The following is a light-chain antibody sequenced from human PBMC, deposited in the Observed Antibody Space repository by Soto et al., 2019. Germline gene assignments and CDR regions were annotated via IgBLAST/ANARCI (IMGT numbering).Light chain of an antibody. J-gene: IGKJ2*02. Sequence: IVMTQSPATLSVSPGERATLSCRASQSVGRSLAWYQQRPGQAPRLLIYGASARATGIPARFSGSGSGTEFTLTISSLQSEDFAVYYCHCYNNWPCTFGQGTKVDIK. V-gene: IGKV3-15*01. CDR2: GAS. CDR3: HCYNNWPCT. CDR1: QSVGRS.